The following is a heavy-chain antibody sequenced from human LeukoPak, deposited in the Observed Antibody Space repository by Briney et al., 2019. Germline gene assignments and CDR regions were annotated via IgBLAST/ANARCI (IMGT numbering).Heavy chain of an antibody. D-gene: IGHD1-14*01. CDR1: GDSMSGYY. Sequence: SETLSLTCSVSGDSMSGYYWSWIRQPPGKGLEWIGYMYYSGTTNYNPSLKSRVTISADTSKNHFSLKLYSMTAADTAVYYCARHDNYPGFGRGFDPWGQGFLVTVTS. J-gene: IGHJ5*02. CDR2: MYYSGTT. V-gene: IGHV4-59*08. CDR3: ARHDNYPGFGRGFDP.